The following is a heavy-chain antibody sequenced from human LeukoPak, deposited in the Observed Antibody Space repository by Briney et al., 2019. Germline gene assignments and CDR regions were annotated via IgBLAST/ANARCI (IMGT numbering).Heavy chain of an antibody. CDR1: GFIFSSYE. Sequence: GGSLRLSCAASGFIFSSYEMMWVRQAPGKGLEWVSYISSSGRTIYYADSVKGRFIISRDNAKNSLYLQMNSLRAEDTAVYYCTRYGDRGFDFWGQGTRVTVSS. V-gene: IGHV3-48*03. D-gene: IGHD4-17*01. CDR3: TRYGDRGFDF. CDR2: ISSSGRTI. J-gene: IGHJ4*02.